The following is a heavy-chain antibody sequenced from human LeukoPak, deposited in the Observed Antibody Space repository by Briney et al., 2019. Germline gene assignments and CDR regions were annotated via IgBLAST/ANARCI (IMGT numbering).Heavy chain of an antibody. Sequence: ASETLSLTCAVYGGSFSGYYWSWIRQPPGKGLEWIGEINHSGSTNYNPSLKSRVTISVDTSKNQFSLKLSSVTAADTAVYYCARHWDYSGYSGYWGQGTLVTVSS. J-gene: IGHJ4*02. D-gene: IGHD5-12*01. V-gene: IGHV4-34*01. CDR3: ARHWDYSGYSGY. CDR2: INHSGST. CDR1: GGSFSGYY.